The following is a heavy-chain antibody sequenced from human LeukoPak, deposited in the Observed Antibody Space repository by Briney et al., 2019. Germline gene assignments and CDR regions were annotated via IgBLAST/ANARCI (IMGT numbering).Heavy chain of an antibody. CDR3: AKAYYYDTGSDY. D-gene: IGHD3-22*01. V-gene: IGHV3-30*18. Sequence: GGSLRLSCAASGFTFSSYGMHWVRQAPGKGLEWVPVISYDGSNKYYADSVKGRFTISRDNSKNTLYLQMNSLRAEDTAVYYCAKAYYYDTGSDYWGQGTLVTVSS. J-gene: IGHJ4*02. CDR2: ISYDGSNK. CDR1: GFTFSSYG.